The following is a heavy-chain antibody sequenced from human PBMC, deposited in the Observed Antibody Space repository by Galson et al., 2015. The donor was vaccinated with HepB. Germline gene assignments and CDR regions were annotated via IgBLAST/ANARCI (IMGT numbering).Heavy chain of an antibody. CDR3: AREPTNPSNSGYDL. CDR1: GFTFSSHG. V-gene: IGHV3-30*03. Sequence: SLRLSCAASGFTFSSHGMHWVRQAPGKGLEWVAVISYDGSNKYYADSVKGRFTISRDNAKNSLYLQMNSLRAEDTAVYYCAREPTNPSNSGYDLWGQGTLVTVSS. J-gene: IGHJ5*02. D-gene: IGHD5-12*01. CDR2: ISYDGSNK.